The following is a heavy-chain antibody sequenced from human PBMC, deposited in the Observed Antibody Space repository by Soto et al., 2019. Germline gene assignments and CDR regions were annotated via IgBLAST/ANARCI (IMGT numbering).Heavy chain of an antibody. Sequence: PSETLSLTCAVSGGSISSGGYSWSWIRQPPGKGLEWIGYIYHSGSTYYNPSLKSRVTISVDRSKNQFSLKLSSVTAADTAVYYCARDLWVEPELYYYGMDVWGQGTTVTVSS. CDR2: IYHSGST. V-gene: IGHV4-30-2*01. CDR1: GGSISSGGYS. CDR3: ARDLWVEPELYYYGMDV. D-gene: IGHD1-1*01. J-gene: IGHJ6*02.